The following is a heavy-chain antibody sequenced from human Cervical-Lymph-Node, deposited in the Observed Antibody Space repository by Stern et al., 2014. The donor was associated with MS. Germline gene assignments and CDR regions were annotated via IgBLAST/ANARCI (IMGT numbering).Heavy chain of an antibody. CDR2: IYYSGST. J-gene: IGHJ4*02. CDR1: GGSISSGGYY. D-gene: IGHD6-13*01. V-gene: IGHV4-31*03. Sequence: DQLVESGPGLVKPSQTLSLTCTVSGGSISSGGYYWSWIRQHPGKGLEWIGYIYYSGSTYYNPSLKSRVTISVDTSKNQFSLKLSSVTAADTAVYYCARVDSSSWDFDYWGQGTLVTVSS. CDR3: ARVDSSSWDFDY.